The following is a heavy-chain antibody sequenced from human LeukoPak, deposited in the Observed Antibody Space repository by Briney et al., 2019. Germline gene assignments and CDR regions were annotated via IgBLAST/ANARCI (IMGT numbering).Heavy chain of an antibody. CDR2: ISSSSSYI. J-gene: IGHJ6*02. CDR3: ARDARLYSSGWYSGPYYGTDV. CDR1: GFTFSSYS. V-gene: IGHV3-21*01. D-gene: IGHD6-19*01. Sequence: PGGSLRLSCAASGFTFSSYSMNWVRQAPGKGLEWVSSISSSSSYIYYADSVKGRFTISRDNAKNSLYLQMNSLRAEDTAVYYCARDARLYSSGWYSGPYYGTDVWGQGTTVTVSS.